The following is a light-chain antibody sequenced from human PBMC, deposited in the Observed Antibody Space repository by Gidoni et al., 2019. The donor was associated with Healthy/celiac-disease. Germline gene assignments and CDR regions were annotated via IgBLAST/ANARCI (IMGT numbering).Light chain of an antibody. J-gene: IGLJ1*01. CDR3: QAWDSSYV. Sequence: SYELTQPPSVSVSLGQTASITCSGDKLGDKYACWYQQKPGQSPVLVIYQDSKRPSGIPERFSGSNSGNTATLTISGTQAMDEADYYCQAWDSSYVFGTGTKVTVL. V-gene: IGLV3-1*01. CDR1: KLGDKY. CDR2: QDS.